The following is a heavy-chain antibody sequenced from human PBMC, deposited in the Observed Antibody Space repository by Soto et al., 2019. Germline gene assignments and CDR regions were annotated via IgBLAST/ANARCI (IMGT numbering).Heavy chain of an antibody. Sequence: QLQLQESGPGQVKSSETLSLTCSVSGDSISNSRFYWAWIRQPPGEGLEWIGSIYHTGNAYYNPSLKSRVTISVDTSKHQFSLKLTAVTAADAALYYCARDFFDSSDYTTNWFDPWGQGTLVTVSS. J-gene: IGHJ5*02. CDR3: ARDFFDSSDYTTNWFDP. D-gene: IGHD3-22*01. V-gene: IGHV4-39*01. CDR1: GDSISNSRFY. CDR2: IYHTGNA.